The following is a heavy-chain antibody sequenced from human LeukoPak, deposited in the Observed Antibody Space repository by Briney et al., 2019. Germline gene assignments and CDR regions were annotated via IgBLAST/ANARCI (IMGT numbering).Heavy chain of an antibody. CDR1: GGSFSGYY. CDR2: INHSGST. J-gene: IGHJ4*02. CDR3: ARHSGGRGVIGEFDQ. Sequence: PSETLSLTCAVYGGSFSGYYWSWIRQPPGKGLEWIGEINHSGSTNYNPSLKSRVTISVDTPKNQFSLKLSSVTAADTAVYYCARHSGGRGVIGEFDQWGQGTLVTVSS. D-gene: IGHD3-10*01. V-gene: IGHV4-34*01.